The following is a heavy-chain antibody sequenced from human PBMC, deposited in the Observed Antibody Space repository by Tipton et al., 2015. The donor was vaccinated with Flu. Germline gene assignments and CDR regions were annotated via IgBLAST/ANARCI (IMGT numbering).Heavy chain of an antibody. Sequence: GLVKPSETLSLTCTVSGYSISSRYYWGWIRQPPGKGLEWIGCVYHGGTTYYNPSLKSRVAISLDTFRNQFSLRLTSVTAADTAVYYCATTTYYYGSGSHDYWGQGILVAVSS. CDR2: VYHGGTT. CDR3: ATTTYYYGSGSHDY. V-gene: IGHV4-38-2*02. CDR1: GYSISSRYY. D-gene: IGHD3-10*01. J-gene: IGHJ4*02.